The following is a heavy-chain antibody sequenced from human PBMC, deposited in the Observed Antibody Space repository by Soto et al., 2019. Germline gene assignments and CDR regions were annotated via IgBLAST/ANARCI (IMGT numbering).Heavy chain of an antibody. CDR3: ARDHGGSGSYSPLYYYGMDV. V-gene: IGHV3-21*01. J-gene: IGHJ6*02. CDR2: ISSSSSYI. D-gene: IGHD3-10*01. Sequence: PGGSLRLSCAASGFTFSSYSMNWVRQAPGKGLEWVSSISSSSSYIYYADSVKGRFTISRDNAKNSLYLQMSSLRAEDTAVYYCARDHGGSGSYSPLYYYGMDVWGQGTTVTVSS. CDR1: GFTFSSYS.